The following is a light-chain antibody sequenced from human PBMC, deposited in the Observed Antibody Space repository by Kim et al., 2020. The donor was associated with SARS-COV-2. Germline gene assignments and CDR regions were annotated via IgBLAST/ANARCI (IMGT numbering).Light chain of an antibody. CDR1: QGISSW. CDR3: QQANSFPRT. Sequence: ASVGDRVTIPCRASQGISSWLAWYQQKPGKAPNLLIYGASNLQSGVPSRFSGSGYGTDFTLTISSLQPEDFATYYCQQANSFPRTFGHGTKVEVK. CDR2: GAS. V-gene: IGKV1-12*01. J-gene: IGKJ1*01.